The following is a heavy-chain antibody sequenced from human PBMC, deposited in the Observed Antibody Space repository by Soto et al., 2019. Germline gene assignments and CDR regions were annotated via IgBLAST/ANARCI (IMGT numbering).Heavy chain of an antibody. J-gene: IGHJ4*01. CDR3: ARTQGAYSGYGPTRFDY. D-gene: IGHD5-12*01. V-gene: IGHV4-39*01. Sequence: PSETLSLTCSVSDDSINSDKYYWGWIRQPPGKGLEWIGSIYYRGNAYYNPSLQTRVTISVDMSKNQFSLKLSSVTAADTAVYYCARTQGAYSGYGPTRFDYWGQGALVTVSS. CDR2: IYYRGNA. CDR1: DDSINSDKYY.